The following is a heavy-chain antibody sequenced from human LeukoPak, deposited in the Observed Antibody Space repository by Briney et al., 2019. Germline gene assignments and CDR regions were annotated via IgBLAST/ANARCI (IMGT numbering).Heavy chain of an antibody. CDR3: ARTLGDSRFDP. V-gene: IGHV4-31*02. Sequence: LRLSCAASGFTFSNAWMNWVRQHPGKGLEWIGYILYSGATYYDPSLKSRVAISVDTSKNQFSLKVTSVTAADTAVYYCARTLGDSRFDPWGQGTLVTVSS. CDR2: ILYSGAT. CDR1: GFTFSNAW. J-gene: IGHJ5*02. D-gene: IGHD2-21*01.